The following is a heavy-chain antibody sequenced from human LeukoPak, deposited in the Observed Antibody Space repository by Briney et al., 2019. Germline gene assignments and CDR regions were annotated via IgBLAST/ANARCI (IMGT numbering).Heavy chain of an antibody. V-gene: IGHV1-2*04. CDR1: GYTFTGYY. CDR2: INPNSGGT. CDR3: ARPGGGATPDAFDI. Sequence: ASVKVSCKASGYTFTGYYMHWVRQAPGQGLEWMGWINPNSGGTNYAQKFQGWVTMTRDTSISTAYMELSRLRSDDTAVYYCARPGGGATPDAFDIWGQGTMVTVSS. D-gene: IGHD1-26*01. J-gene: IGHJ3*02.